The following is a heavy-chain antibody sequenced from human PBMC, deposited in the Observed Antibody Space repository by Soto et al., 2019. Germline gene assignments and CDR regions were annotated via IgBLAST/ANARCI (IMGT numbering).Heavy chain of an antibody. CDR2: ISGSGGST. Sequence: AGSLILSCAASGFTFSSYAMSWVRQAPGKGLEWVSAISGSGGSTYYADSVKGRFTISRDNSKNTLYLQMNSLRAEDTAVYYCAKEAAVAGIYLASDYWGQGTLVTVSS. J-gene: IGHJ4*02. CDR3: AKEAAVAGIYLASDY. D-gene: IGHD6-19*01. V-gene: IGHV3-23*01. CDR1: GFTFSSYA.